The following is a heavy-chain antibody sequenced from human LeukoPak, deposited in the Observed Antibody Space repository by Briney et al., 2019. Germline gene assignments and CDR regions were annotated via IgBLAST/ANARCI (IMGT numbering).Heavy chain of an antibody. Sequence: SKTLSLTCTVSGGSISSSSYYWGWIRQPPGKGLEWIGSIYYSGSTYYNPSLKSRVTISVDTSKNQFSLKLSSVTAADTAVYYCVGEYGSGSYYPGGAFDIWGQGTMVTVSS. V-gene: IGHV4-39*01. D-gene: IGHD3-10*01. CDR3: VGEYGSGSYYPGGAFDI. J-gene: IGHJ3*02. CDR1: GGSISSSSYY. CDR2: IYYSGST.